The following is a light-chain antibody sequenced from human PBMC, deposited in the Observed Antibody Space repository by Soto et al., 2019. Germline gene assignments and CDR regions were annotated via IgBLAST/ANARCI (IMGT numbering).Light chain of an antibody. J-gene: IGLJ3*02. CDR1: SSDVGGYNY. CDR3: NSYTSSSTRV. V-gene: IGLV2-14*01. CDR2: EVS. Sequence: QSALTQPASVSGSPGQSITISCTGTSSDVGGYNYVSWYQQHPGKAPKVMIYEVSNRPSGVSNRFSGSKSGNTASLTISGLPAEDEADYYCNSYTSSSTRVFGGGTKLTVL.